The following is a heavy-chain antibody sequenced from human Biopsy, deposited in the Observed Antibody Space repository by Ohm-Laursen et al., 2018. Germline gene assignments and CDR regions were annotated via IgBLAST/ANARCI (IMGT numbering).Heavy chain of an antibody. CDR1: SYTFTDYN. Sequence: GASVKVSCKVSSYTFTDYNIHWMRQAPGQGLEWLGYITCKTGATNYAQKFQGTVTMTRDTSISTAYLALGSLRSADTAIYYCARDPLNGHKHFDYWGQGSLVTVSS. CDR3: ARDPLNGHKHFDY. D-gene: IGHD2-8*01. V-gene: IGHV1-2*02. J-gene: IGHJ4*02. CDR2: ITCKTGAT.